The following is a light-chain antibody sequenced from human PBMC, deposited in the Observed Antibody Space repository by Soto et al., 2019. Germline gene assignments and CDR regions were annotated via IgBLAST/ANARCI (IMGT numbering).Light chain of an antibody. V-gene: IGKV1-39*01. J-gene: IGKJ1*01. CDR3: HQSYSPPQT. CDR2: AAS. Sequence: DIQMTQSPSSLSASVGGSVTITCRASQTISTYLNWYQQKVGKAPKLLIHAASSLQSGVPSRFSGSGSGTDFTLTISSLEPEDFASYYCHQSYSPPQTFGQGTKVEIK. CDR1: QTISTY.